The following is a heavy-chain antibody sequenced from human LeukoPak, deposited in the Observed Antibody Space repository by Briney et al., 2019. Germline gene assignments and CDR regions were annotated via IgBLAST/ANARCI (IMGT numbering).Heavy chain of an antibody. D-gene: IGHD5-12*01. Sequence: GGSLRLSCAASGFTFNSYSMNWVRQAPGKGLEWLSYISINGSTIYYADSVKGRFTISRDNAKNSLYLQMNSLRAEDTAVYYCARDHTGYEYGSFTYHYQYMDVWGKGTTVTVSS. CDR1: GFTFNSYS. CDR3: ARDHTGYEYGSFTYHYQYMDV. V-gene: IGHV3-48*04. CDR2: ISINGSTI. J-gene: IGHJ6*03.